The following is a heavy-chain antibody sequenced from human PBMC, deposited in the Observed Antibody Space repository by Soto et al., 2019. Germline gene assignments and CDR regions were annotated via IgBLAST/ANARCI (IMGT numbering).Heavy chain of an antibody. D-gene: IGHD3-10*01. V-gene: IGHV4-34*01. CDR2: INHSGST. CDR1: GGSFSGYY. J-gene: IGHJ5*02. Sequence: QVQLQQWGAGLLKPSETLSLTCAVYGGSFSGYYWSWIRQPPGKGLEWIGEINHSGSTNYNPSLKSRVTISVDTSKNQFSLKLSSVTAADTAVYYCARALDYGSGSSSARFDPWGQGTLVTVSS. CDR3: ARALDYGSGSSSARFDP.